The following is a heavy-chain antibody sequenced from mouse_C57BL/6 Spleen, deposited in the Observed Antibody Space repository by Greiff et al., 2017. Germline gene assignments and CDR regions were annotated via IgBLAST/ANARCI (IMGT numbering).Heavy chain of an antibody. CDR2: IWTGGGT. V-gene: IGHV2-9-1*01. Sequence: VKLMESGPGLVAPSQRLSITCTVSGFSFTSYAISWVRQPPGKGLEWLGVIWTGGGTNYNSALKSRVSISKDNSKSQVFLKMNSLKTDDTAMNYCAKRGNYAMDYWGQGTSVTVSS. J-gene: IGHJ4*01. CDR3: AKRGNYAMDY. CDR1: GFSFTSYA.